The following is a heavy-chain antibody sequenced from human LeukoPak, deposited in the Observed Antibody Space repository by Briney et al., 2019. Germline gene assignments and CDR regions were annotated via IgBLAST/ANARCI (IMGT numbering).Heavy chain of an antibody. V-gene: IGHV3-20*04. D-gene: IGHD1-26*01. J-gene: IGHJ6*03. CDR3: ARVGRSGSYFNYYYYYMDV. CDR1: GFTFDDYG. Sequence: GGSLRLSCAASGFTFDDYGMSWVRQAPGKGLEWVSGINWNGGSTGYADSVKGRFTISRDNAKNSLYLQMNSLRAEDTALYYCARVGRSGSYFNYYYYYMDVWGKGTTVTVSS. CDR2: INWNGGST.